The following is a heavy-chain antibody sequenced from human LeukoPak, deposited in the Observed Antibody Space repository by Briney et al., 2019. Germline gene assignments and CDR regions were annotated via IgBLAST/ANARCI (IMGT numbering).Heavy chain of an antibody. CDR1: GFTFSYYA. V-gene: IGHV3-23*01. CDR2: ITTNGRST. CDR3: AKEVLGYFDV. Sequence: GGSLRLSCAASGFTFSYYAMSLIRQAPGKGLEWVSAITTNGRSTYYADSVKGRFTISRDNSKDTLYLQMNNLRAEDTALYYCAKEVLGYFDVGGQGTQVTVSS. D-gene: IGHD4/OR15-4a*01. J-gene: IGHJ4*02.